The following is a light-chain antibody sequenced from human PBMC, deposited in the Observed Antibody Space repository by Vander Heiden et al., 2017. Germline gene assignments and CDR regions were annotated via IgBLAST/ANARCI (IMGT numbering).Light chain of an antibody. CDR2: DVT. CDR3: CSYTGRSWV. Sequence: QSALPQPPSVSGSPGQSVTISCAGSSTDVGGYNFVYWYQQHPGKVPRLIIYDVTERPAGVPDRFSASRSGNTASLTISGLQTEDEADYYCCSYTGRSWVFGGGTNLAVL. J-gene: IGLJ3*02. CDR1: STDVGGYNF. V-gene: IGLV2-11*01.